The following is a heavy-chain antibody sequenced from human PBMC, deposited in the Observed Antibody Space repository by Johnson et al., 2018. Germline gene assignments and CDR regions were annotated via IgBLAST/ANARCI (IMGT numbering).Heavy chain of an antibody. V-gene: IGHV3-21*01. CDR3: ARPWELRVADAFDI. Sequence: VQLVQSGGGLVKPGGSLRLSCAASGFTFSSYSMNWVRQAPGKGLEWVSSISSSSSYIYYADSVKGRFTISRDNAKNSLYLQMNSLRAEDTAVYYCARPWELRVADAFDIWGQGTMVTVSS. CDR1: GFTFSSYS. D-gene: IGHD1-26*01. CDR2: ISSSSSYI. J-gene: IGHJ3*02.